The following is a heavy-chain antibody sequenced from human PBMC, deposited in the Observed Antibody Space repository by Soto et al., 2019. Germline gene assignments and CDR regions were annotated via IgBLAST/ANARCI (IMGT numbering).Heavy chain of an antibody. CDR1: GGSISSSTYY. V-gene: IGHV4-39*01. D-gene: IGHD3-3*01. Sequence: QLQLQESGPGLVKPSETLSLTCTVSGGSISSSTYYWGWIRQPPGKGLEWIGSLYYSGNTYYNPSLKSRVTITEDTSKNQFSLKLSSVTAADTAVYYCARQEWLLHYFDYWGQGTLVTVSS. CDR2: LYYSGNT. CDR3: ARQEWLLHYFDY. J-gene: IGHJ4*02.